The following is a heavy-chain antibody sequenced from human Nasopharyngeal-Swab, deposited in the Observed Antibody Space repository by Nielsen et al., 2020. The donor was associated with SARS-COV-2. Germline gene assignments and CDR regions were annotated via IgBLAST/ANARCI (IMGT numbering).Heavy chain of an antibody. J-gene: IGHJ4*02. CDR3: AKRESTAIAYYFDY. V-gene: IGHV3-23*01. CDR2: ISGSGATT. CDR1: GFTFGNYA. Sequence: GGSLRLSCAVSGFTFGNYAMSWVRQAPGKGLEWVSAISGSGATTYYADSVKGRFTISRDNSKNTLYLQMNSLRAEDTAVYYCAKRESTAIAYYFDYWGQGTLVTVSS. D-gene: IGHD2-21*01.